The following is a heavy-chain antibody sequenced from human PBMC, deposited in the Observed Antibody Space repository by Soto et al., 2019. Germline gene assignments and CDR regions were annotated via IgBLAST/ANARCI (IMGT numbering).Heavy chain of an antibody. Sequence: NPSETLSLTCTVSGASISGYYWSWIRKSAGKGLEWIGRIYATGTTDYNPSLKSRVMMSVDTSKEQFSLRLRSVTAADTAVYYCVRDGTKTLRDWFDPWGQGISVTVSS. CDR2: IYATGTT. CDR1: GASISGYY. V-gene: IGHV4-4*07. J-gene: IGHJ5*02. CDR3: VRDGTKTLRDWFDP. D-gene: IGHD1-1*01.